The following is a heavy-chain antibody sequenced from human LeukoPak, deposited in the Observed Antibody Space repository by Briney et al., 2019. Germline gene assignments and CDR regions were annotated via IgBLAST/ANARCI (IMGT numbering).Heavy chain of an antibody. CDR1: GFTFSDAW. CDR3: ATDHGSGSWDYYAKTLDI. Sequence: GGSLRLSCAASGFTFSDAWMSWVRQAPGKGLEWVGHVKIKTEGGSADYSAPVKGRFTISRDDSKNTLYLQMNSLTTEDTAVYYCATDHGSGSWDYYAKTLDIWGRGTLVTVSS. CDR2: VKIKTEGGSA. D-gene: IGHD3-10*01. V-gene: IGHV3-15*01. J-gene: IGHJ3*02.